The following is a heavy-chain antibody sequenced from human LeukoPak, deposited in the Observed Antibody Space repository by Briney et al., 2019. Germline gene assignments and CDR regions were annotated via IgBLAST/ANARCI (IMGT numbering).Heavy chain of an antibody. CDR1: GYTFTGHY. D-gene: IGHD2-2*01. J-gene: IGHJ4*02. V-gene: IGHV1-2*02. CDR3: ARRLTTSQDLDY. CDR2: INPNSGDT. Sequence: ASVKVSCKASGYTFTGHYMYWVRQPPGQGLEWMGLINPNSGDTNYAQEFQGRVTMTRDTSISTAYMDLNGLTSDDTAVYYCARRLTTSQDLDYWGQGTLVTVSS.